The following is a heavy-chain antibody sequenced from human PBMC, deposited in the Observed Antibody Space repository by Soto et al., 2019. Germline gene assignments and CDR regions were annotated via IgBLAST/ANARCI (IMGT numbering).Heavy chain of an antibody. J-gene: IGHJ2*01. CDR2: VIPIFGTA. Sequence: QVQLVQSGAEVKKPGSSVKVSCKASGGTFSSYAISWVRQAPVQGPEWMGGVIPIFGTANYAQKFKGRVTITADESTGTAYMELSSLRSEDTAVYYCASTGGGGDWYFDLWGRGTLVTVSS. CDR3: ASTGGGGDWYFDL. D-gene: IGHD3-16*01. V-gene: IGHV1-69*12. CDR1: GGTFSSYA.